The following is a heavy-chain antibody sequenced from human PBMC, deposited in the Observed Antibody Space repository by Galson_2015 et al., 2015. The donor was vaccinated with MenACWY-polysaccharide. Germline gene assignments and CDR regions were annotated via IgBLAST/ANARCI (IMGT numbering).Heavy chain of an antibody. CDR1: GYTFTGCF. J-gene: IGHJ4*02. Sequence: SVKVSCKASGYTFTGCFMHWIRQAPGQGLEWMGWINPNSGNTGYAQKFQGRVTMTRNTSISTAYMELSSLTSEDTAVYYCASTKAGTHYFDYWGQGTLVTVSS. D-gene: IGHD6-19*01. V-gene: IGHV1-8*02. CDR3: ASTKAGTHYFDY. CDR2: INPNSGNT.